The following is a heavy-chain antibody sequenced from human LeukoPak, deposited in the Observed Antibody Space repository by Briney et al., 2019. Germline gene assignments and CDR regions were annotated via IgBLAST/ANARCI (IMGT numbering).Heavy chain of an antibody. Sequence: GRSLRLSCAASGFPFSSHAMSLVRQPPGKGLEWVAAISNGKTYYADSVRGRFAISRDDSTNTVYLHMNSLRDEDTALYHCVREAGYCAPVCVKTNWFDPWGQGTLVTVSS. CDR1: GFPFSSHA. CDR3: VREAGYCAPVCVKTNWFDP. V-gene: IGHV3-23*01. D-gene: IGHD2-15*01. CDR2: ISNGKT. J-gene: IGHJ5*02.